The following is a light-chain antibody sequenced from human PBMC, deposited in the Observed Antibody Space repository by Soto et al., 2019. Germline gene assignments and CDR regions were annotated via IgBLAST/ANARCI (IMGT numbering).Light chain of an antibody. CDR1: QRVTSSY. CDR3: QQYGSSPR. CDR2: GAS. V-gene: IGKV3-20*01. J-gene: IGKJ1*01. Sequence: EIVLTQSPGTLSLSPGERATLSCRASQRVTSSYLAWYQQKPGQAPRLLIYGASSRATGIPDRFSGSGSGTDFTLTISRLEPEDCAGYYCQQYGSSPRFGQGTKVEIK.